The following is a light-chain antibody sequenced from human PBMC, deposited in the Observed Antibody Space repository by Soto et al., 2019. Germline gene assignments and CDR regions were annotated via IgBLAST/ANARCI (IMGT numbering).Light chain of an antibody. CDR1: SSDGGSYNL. Sequence: QSALTQPASVSGSPGQSITISCTGTSSDGGSYNLDSWYQQHPGKAPKLMIYEGSKPPSGVSNRFSGSKSGNTASLTISGLQAEYEADYYCCSYAGSSTPVVFGGGTKVTVL. CDR3: CSYAGSSTPVV. V-gene: IGLV2-23*01. J-gene: IGLJ2*01. CDR2: EGS.